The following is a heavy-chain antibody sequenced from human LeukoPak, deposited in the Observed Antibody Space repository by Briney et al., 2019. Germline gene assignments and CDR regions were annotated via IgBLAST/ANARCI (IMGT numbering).Heavy chain of an antibody. Sequence: GGSLRLSCAASAFTFSSYSMNWVRQAPGKGLEWVSSISSSSSYIYYADSVKGRFTISRDNAKNSLYLQMNSLRAEDTAVYYCARDRRGYSVYYMDVWGKGTTVTISS. J-gene: IGHJ6*03. D-gene: IGHD2-15*01. V-gene: IGHV3-21*01. CDR3: ARDRRGYSVYYMDV. CDR2: ISSSSSYI. CDR1: AFTFSSYS.